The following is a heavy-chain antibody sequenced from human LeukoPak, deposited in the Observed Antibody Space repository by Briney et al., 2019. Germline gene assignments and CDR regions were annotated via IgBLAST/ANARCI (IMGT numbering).Heavy chain of an antibody. J-gene: IGHJ4*02. Sequence: GGSLRLSCAASGFTFSNYGMNWVRQAPGRGLKWVSYISSSSSAINYADSVEGRFTISRDNAKNSLYLQMNSLRDEDTAVYYCARGGAARPDYWGQGTLVTVSS. CDR2: ISSSSSAI. V-gene: IGHV3-48*02. D-gene: IGHD6-6*01. CDR3: ARGGAARPDY. CDR1: GFTFSNYG.